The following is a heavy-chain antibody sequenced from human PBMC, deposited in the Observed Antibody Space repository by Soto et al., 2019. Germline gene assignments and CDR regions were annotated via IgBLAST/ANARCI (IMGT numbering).Heavy chain of an antibody. CDR2: ISGSGGST. CDR1: GFTFSSYA. V-gene: IGHV3-23*01. J-gene: IGHJ3*02. D-gene: IGHD2-15*01. Sequence: GGSLRLSCAASGFTFSSYAMSWVRQAPGKGLEWVSAISGSGGSTYYADSVKGRFTISRDNSKNTLYLQMNSLRAEDTAVYYCAKDLMRGGSTDYSDGAFDIWGQGTMVTVSS. CDR3: AKDLMRGGSTDYSDGAFDI.